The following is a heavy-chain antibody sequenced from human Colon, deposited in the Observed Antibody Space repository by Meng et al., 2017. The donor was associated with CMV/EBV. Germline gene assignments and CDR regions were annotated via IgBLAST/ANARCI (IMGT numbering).Heavy chain of an antibody. CDR2: IKKKSDGETT. V-gene: IGHV3-15*01. J-gene: IGHJ4*02. Sequence: LAWAASGLTFNDAWMSWGRQAPGKGLEWVGLIKKKSDGETTDYAAPVKGRFTISRDDAKNTLYLQMNSLKIEDTAVYYCTPGGGGVGDWGQGTLVTVSS. D-gene: IGHD2-8*02. CDR3: TPGGGGVGD. CDR1: GLTFNDAW.